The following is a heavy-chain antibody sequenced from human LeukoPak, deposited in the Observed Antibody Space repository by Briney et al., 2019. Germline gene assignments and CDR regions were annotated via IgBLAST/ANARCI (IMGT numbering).Heavy chain of an antibody. CDR2: IYHSGST. V-gene: IGHV4-38-2*02. J-gene: IGHJ6*03. Sequence: SETLSLTCTVSGYSISSGYYWGWIRQPPGKGLEWIGSIYHSGSTYYNPSLKSRVTISVDTSKNQFSLKLSSVTAADTAVYYCARGDCSGSICYSPMDVWGAGTTVTVSS. CDR3: ARGDCSGSICYSPMDV. D-gene: IGHD2-21*01. CDR1: GYSISSGYY.